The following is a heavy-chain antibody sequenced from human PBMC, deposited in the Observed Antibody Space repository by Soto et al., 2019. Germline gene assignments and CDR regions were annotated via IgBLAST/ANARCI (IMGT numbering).Heavy chain of an antibody. CDR2: ISYDGSNK. J-gene: IGHJ4*02. CDR1: GFTFSSYG. CDR3: ARDQTTGGYFDY. Sequence: QVQLVESGGGVVQPGRSLRLSCAASGFTFSSYGMHWVRQAPGKGLEWVAVISYDGSNKYYADSVKGRFTISRDNSKNTLYLQMNSLRAEDTAVYYCARDQTTGGYFDYWGQGTLVTVSS. D-gene: IGHD4-17*01. V-gene: IGHV3-30*03.